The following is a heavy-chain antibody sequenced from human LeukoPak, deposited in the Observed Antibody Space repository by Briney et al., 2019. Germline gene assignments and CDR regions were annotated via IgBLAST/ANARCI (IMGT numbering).Heavy chain of an antibody. CDR2: IYYSGST. CDR3: AREREGDFDY. D-gene: IGHD5-24*01. CDR1: GGXISSYY. J-gene: IGHJ4*02. Sequence: SETLSLTCTVSGGXISSYYCSWIRQPPGKGLEWIGYIYYSGSTNYNPSLKSRVTISVDTSKNKFSLKLSSVTAADTAVYYCAREREGDFDYWGQGTLVTVSS. V-gene: IGHV4-59*01.